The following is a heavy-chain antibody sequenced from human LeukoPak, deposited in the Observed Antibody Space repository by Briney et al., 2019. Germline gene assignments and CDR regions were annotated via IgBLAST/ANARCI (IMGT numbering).Heavy chain of an antibody. CDR1: GFTFSSYA. Sequence: GGSLRLSCAASGFTFSSYAMSWVRQAPGKGLEWVSAISGSGGSTYYADSVKGRFTISRDNGKNSLYLQMNSLRAEDTAVYYCATPLGTYYDFWSGYSGWGQGTLVTVSS. CDR3: ATPLGTYYDFWSGYSG. V-gene: IGHV3-23*01. J-gene: IGHJ4*02. D-gene: IGHD3-3*01. CDR2: ISGSGGST.